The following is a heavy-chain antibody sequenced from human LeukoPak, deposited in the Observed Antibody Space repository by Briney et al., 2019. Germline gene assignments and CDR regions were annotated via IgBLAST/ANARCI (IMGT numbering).Heavy chain of an antibody. CDR2: TRSNTYGGST. D-gene: IGHD6-13*01. CDR1: GFTFGDYG. Sequence: GGSLRLSCEGSGFTFGDYGVGWFRQAPGKGLQWVTSTRSNTYGGSTEYVPSVKGRFTISRDDSNSIAYLQMNSLEAEDTAIYYCARVSRGGITASWFDPWGQGTLVTVSS. V-gene: IGHV3-49*03. CDR3: ARVSRGGITASWFDP. J-gene: IGHJ5*02.